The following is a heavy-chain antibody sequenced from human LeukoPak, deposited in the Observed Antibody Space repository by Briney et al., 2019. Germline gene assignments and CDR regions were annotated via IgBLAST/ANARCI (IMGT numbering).Heavy chain of an antibody. D-gene: IGHD1-7*01. V-gene: IGHV2-5*02. CDR2: IYWDDDK. CDR1: GFSLSTSGVG. J-gene: IGHJ4*02. CDR3: AHFVFGNYPFDY. Sequence: NVSGPTLVNPTQTLTLTCTFSGFSLSTSGVGVGWIRQPPGKALECLALIYWDDDKGYSPSLKSRLTITRGTSRNQVVLTMTNMDPVDTATYYCAHFVFGNYPFDYWGQGTLVTVSS.